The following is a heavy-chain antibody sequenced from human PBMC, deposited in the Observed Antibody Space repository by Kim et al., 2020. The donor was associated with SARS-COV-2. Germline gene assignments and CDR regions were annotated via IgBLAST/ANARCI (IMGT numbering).Heavy chain of an antibody. CDR3: ATTTSGWIFDY. D-gene: IGHD6-19*01. J-gene: IGHJ4*02. Sequence: YAAPVNGRFTISRDDSKSTLYLQINSLRAEDTAVYYCATTTSGWIFDYWGQGTMVTVSS. V-gene: IGHV3-23*03.